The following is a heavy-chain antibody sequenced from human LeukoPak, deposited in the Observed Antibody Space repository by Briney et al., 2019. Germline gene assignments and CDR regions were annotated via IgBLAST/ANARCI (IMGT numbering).Heavy chain of an antibody. CDR1: GFTFSSYG. Sequence: GGSLRLSCAASGFTFSSYGMHWVRQAPGKGLEWVAFIRYDGSNKYYADSVKGRFTISRDNSKNTLYLQMNSLRAEDTAVYYCARGGRSTYFDWSPDYWGQGTLVTVSS. CDR3: ARGGRSTYFDWSPDY. D-gene: IGHD3-9*01. CDR2: IRYDGSNK. J-gene: IGHJ4*02. V-gene: IGHV3-30*02.